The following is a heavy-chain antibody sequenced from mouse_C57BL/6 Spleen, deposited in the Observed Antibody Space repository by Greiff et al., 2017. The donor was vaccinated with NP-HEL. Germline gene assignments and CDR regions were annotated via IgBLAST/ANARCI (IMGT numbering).Heavy chain of an antibody. CDR1: GFTFSSYA. Sequence: DVMLVESGEGLVKPGGSLKLSCAASGFTFSSYAMSWVRQTPEKRLEWVAYISSGGDYIYYADTVKGRFTISRDNARNTLYLQMSSLKSEDTAMYYCTRGITTVVGNWYFDVWGTGTTVTVSS. CDR2: ISSGGDYI. D-gene: IGHD1-1*01. V-gene: IGHV5-9-1*02. J-gene: IGHJ1*03. CDR3: TRGITTVVGNWYFDV.